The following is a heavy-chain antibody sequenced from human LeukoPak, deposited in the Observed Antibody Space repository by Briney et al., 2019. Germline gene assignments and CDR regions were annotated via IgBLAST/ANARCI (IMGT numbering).Heavy chain of an antibody. CDR3: ARTNSGYDFIPDY. D-gene: IGHD5-12*01. CDR1: GYTFTGYY. J-gene: IGHJ4*02. CDR2: IHPNSGGT. Sequence: GSVKVSCKASGYTFTGYYMHWVGQAPGQGLEWMGWIHPNSGGTNYAQKFQGRVTMTRDTSLSTAYMELSRLRSDDTAVYYCARTNSGYDFIPDYWGQGTLVTVSS. V-gene: IGHV1-2*02.